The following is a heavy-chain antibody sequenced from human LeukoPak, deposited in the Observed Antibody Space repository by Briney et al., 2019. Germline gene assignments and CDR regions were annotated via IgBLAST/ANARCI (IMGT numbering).Heavy chain of an antibody. CDR1: GYTFTAYP. Sequence: GASVKVSCKASGYTFTAYPLHWVRQAPGQRLEWMGWMNTGNGNTIYSQRFQGRVSITRGTSASTAYMELSSLRSEDKAVYCCARAGKGAYYYGSRDNWFATWGQGTMVAVSS. CDR3: ARAGKGAYYYGSRDNWFAT. V-gene: IGHV1-3*04. CDR2: MNTGNGNT. J-gene: IGHJ5*02. D-gene: IGHD3-22*01.